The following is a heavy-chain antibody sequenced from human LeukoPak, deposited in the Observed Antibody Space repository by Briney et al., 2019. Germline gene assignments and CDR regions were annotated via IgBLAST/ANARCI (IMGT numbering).Heavy chain of an antibody. CDR3: ASTSVVGATFLGRGDDAFDI. D-gene: IGHD1-26*01. V-gene: IGHV1-18*01. J-gene: IGHJ3*02. CDR2: ISGYNGNA. CDR1: GHTFNRCG. Sequence: AASVKVSCKPSGHTFNRCGMSWVRQAPGQGLEWLGWISGYNGNANYAEKFHARVTMTTDTSTSTGYMELRSLRFYDTAVYYCASTSVVGATFLGRGDDAFDIWGQGTMVTVSS.